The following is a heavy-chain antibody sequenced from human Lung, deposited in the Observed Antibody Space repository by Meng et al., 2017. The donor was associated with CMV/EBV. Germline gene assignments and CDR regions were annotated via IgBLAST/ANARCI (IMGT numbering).Heavy chain of an antibody. CDR2: INEYGSRT. CDR1: GFTLSRYW. Sequence: GEXXKISCAASGFTLSRYWMHWVRQAPGKGLVWVSRINEYGSRTDYADSVKGRFTIFRDNAKNTLYLQMDSLRAEDTAVYYCARDWSGSDDYWAQGTVVTVAS. D-gene: IGHD1-26*01. CDR3: ARDWSGSDDY. V-gene: IGHV3-74*01. J-gene: IGHJ4*02.